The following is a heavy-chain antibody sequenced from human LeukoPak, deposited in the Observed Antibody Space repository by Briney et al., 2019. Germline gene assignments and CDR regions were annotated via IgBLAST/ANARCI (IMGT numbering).Heavy chain of an antibody. D-gene: IGHD3-10*01. Sequence: SETLSLTCAVYGGSFSGYYWSWIRQPPGKGLEWIGEINHSGSTNYNPSLKSRVTISVDTSKNQFSLKLSSVTAADTAVYYCARDGSAGEGWFDPWGQGTLVTVSS. V-gene: IGHV4-34*01. CDR3: ARDGSAGEGWFDP. CDR1: GGSFSGYY. CDR2: INHSGST. J-gene: IGHJ5*02.